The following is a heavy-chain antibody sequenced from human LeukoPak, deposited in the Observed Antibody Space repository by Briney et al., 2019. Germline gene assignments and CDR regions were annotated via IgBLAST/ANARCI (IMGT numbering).Heavy chain of an antibody. CDR3: ARVPITIFAVVECCDP. CDR1: GYRFTGYY. D-gene: IGHD3-3*01. CDR2: INPNSGGT. Sequence: ASVKVSCKASGYRFTGYYMHWVRQAPGQGLEWMGWINPNSGGTNYAQKFQGRVTMTRDTSISTAYMELSRLRSDDPAVYYCARVPITIFAVVECCDPWGKETRVTVSS. J-gene: IGHJ5*02. V-gene: IGHV1-2*02.